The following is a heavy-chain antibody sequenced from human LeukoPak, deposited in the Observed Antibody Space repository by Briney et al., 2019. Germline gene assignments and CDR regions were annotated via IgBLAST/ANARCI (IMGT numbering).Heavy chain of an antibody. Sequence: SETLSLTCTVSGGSISSYYWSWIRQPPGKGLEWIGYIYYSGSTNYNPSLKSRVTISVDTSKNQFSLKLSSVTAADTAVYYCARYWGGVVDYWGQGTLVTVSS. CDR1: GGSISSYY. CDR3: ARYWGGVVDY. D-gene: IGHD3-16*01. J-gene: IGHJ4*02. CDR2: IYYSGST. V-gene: IGHV4-59*01.